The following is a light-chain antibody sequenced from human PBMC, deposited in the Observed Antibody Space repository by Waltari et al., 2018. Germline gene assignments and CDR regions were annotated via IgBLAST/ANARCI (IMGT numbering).Light chain of an antibody. J-gene: IGKJ2*01. CDR3: QQSYTAPRKT. Sequence: DIQMTQSPSTLSASVGDRFTITCRASQDIRCWLAWYQQKTGKAPDILIYKAPTLHGGVPSRVSGSGSGTEFTFTISSLQPEDFATYYCQQSYTAPRKTFGQGTKLEI. CDR2: KAP. V-gene: IGKV1-5*03. CDR1: QDIRCW.